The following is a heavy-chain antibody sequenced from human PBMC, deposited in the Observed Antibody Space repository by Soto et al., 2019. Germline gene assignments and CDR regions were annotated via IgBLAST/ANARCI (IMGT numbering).Heavy chain of an antibody. Sequence: PGGSLRLSCAASGFLFNSYTMNWVRQVPGQGLEWVASIGSSGAYIHYADAVKGRFTISRDNGRKSLFLQMSRARVEDTAVYHCTRDMAYAPTLSDYWGPGTLVTVSS. CDR2: IGSSGAYI. D-gene: IGHD2-2*01. J-gene: IGHJ4*03. CDR3: TRDMAYAPTLSDY. V-gene: IGHV3-21*01. CDR1: GFLFNSYT.